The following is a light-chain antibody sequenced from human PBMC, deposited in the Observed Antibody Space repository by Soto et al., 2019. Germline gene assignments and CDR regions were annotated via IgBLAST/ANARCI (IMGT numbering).Light chain of an antibody. CDR1: QSVASNY. CDR2: GAS. V-gene: IGKV3-20*01. J-gene: IGKJ3*01. CDR3: QHYGSSFT. Sequence: EIVLTQSPDTLSLSPGERATLSCRASQSVASNYLAWYQQKPGQAPRLLIYGASSRATGIPDRFTGSGSGTDFTLTISRLEPEDFAVYYCQHYGSSFTFGPGTKVDLK.